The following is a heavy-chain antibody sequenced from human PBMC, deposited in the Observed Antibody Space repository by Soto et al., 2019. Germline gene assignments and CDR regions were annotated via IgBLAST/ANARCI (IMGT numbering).Heavy chain of an antibody. CDR2: INAGNGNT. D-gene: IGHD3-22*01. CDR3: ARVRHYHDSSGYSFDY. CDR1: GYTFTSYA. V-gene: IGHV1-3*01. J-gene: IGHJ4*02. Sequence: ASVKVSCKASGYTFTSYAMHWVRQAPGQRLEWMGWINAGNGNTKYSQKFQGRVTITRDTSASTAYMELSSLRSEDTAVYYCARVRHYHDSSGYSFDYWGQGTLVTVSS.